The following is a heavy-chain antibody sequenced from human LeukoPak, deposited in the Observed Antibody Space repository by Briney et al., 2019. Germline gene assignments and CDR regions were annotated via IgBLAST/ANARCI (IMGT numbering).Heavy chain of an antibody. CDR1: GFTFSAYG. CDR2: MWYDGSKT. V-gene: IGHV3-33*06. J-gene: IGHJ4*02. D-gene: IGHD5-12*01. Sequence: GRSLRLSCAASGFTFSAYGMHWVRQAPGKGLAWVAVMWYDGSKTFYADSVKGRFTISRDNSKNTLYLQMNSLRVEDTGVYFCAKGGPRWAADCDYWGQGTLVTVSS. CDR3: AKGGPRWAADCDY.